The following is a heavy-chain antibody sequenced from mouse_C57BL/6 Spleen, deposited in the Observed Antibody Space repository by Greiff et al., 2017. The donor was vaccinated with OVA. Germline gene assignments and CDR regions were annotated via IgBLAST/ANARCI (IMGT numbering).Heavy chain of an antibody. D-gene: IGHD3-2*02. CDR3: ARLRQLRNWYFDV. V-gene: IGHV5-6*02. J-gene: IGHJ1*03. CDR1: GFTFSSYG. CDR2: ISSGGSYT. Sequence: DVMLVESGGDLVKPGGSLKLSCAASGFTFSSYGMSWVRQTPDKRLEWVATISSGGSYTSYPDSVKGRFTISRDNAKNTLYRQMSSLKSEDTAMYYCARLRQLRNWYFDVWGTGTTVTVSS.